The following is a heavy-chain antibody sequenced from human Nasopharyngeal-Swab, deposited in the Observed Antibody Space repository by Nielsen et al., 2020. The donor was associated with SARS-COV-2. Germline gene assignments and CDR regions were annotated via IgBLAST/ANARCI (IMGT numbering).Heavy chain of an antibody. CDR3: ASEGLSLWFGVPHGGYGMDV. D-gene: IGHD3-10*01. CDR1: GYTVTSYA. V-gene: IGHV1-3*01. Sequence: ASVKVSCKASGYTVTSYAMHWVRQAPGQRLEWMGWINAGNGNTKYSQKFQGRVTFTRDTSASTVYMELSRLRSEDTTIYYCASEGLSLWFGVPHGGYGMDVWGQGTTVTVSS. J-gene: IGHJ6*02. CDR2: INAGNGNT.